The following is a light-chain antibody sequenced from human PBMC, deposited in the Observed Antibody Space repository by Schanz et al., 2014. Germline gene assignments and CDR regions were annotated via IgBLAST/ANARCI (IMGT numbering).Light chain of an antibody. V-gene: IGLV2-11*01. Sequence: QSALTQPRSVSGSPGQSVTISCTGTSSDIGAYNFVSWYQQHPGKAPKLMIYDVSKRPSGVRDRFSGSKSGNTASLTVSGIQAGDEADYYCCSCIGTRRLGLFGGGTKLTVL. J-gene: IGLJ3*02. CDR2: DVS. CDR3: CSCIGTRRLGL. CDR1: SSDIGAYNF.